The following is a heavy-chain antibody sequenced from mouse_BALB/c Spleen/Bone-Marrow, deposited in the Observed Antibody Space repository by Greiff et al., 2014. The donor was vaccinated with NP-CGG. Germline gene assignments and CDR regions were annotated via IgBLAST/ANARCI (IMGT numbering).Heavy chain of an antibody. D-gene: IGHD3-1*01. V-gene: IGHV5-12-2*01. CDR1: GFTFSSYT. CDR2: ISNGGGST. J-gene: IGHJ4*01. Sequence: EVNVVESGGGLVQPGGSLKLSCAASGFTFSSYTVSWVRRTPEKRLEWVAYISNGGGSTYYPDTVKGRFTISRDNAKSTLYLQMSSLKSEDTAMYYCARQLGQRWAMDYWGRGTSVTVSS. CDR3: ARQLGQRWAMDY.